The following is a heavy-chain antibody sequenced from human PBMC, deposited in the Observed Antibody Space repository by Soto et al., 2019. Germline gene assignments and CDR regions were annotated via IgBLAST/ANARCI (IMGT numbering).Heavy chain of an antibody. CDR2: FHPSDSQA. V-gene: IGHV5-51*01. D-gene: IGHD3-3*01. CDR1: GYTFIRNS. Sequence: EVQLVQSGTEVKKPGDSLKISCEFPGYTFIRNSIAWVRQMPGGGLEWMGLFHPSDSQAKYSPSFQGQVTISVDRSTNTAYLQWNSLKASDTAMYYCGTYYNFWSARGQGTLVIVSS. CDR3: GTYYNFWSA. J-gene: IGHJ4*02.